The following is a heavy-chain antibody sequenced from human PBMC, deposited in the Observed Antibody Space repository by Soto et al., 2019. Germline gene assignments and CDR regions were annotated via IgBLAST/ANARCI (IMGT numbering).Heavy chain of an antibody. J-gene: IGHJ4*02. CDR1: GFTFNSYG. CDR3: AKDRETYCTTTTCYYFDS. CDR2: ISHDGSNK. V-gene: IGHV3-30*18. D-gene: IGHD2-2*01. Sequence: PGGSLRLSCAASGFTFNSYGMHWVRQAPGKGLEWVAVISHDGSNKHYADSLKGRFTISRDNSKNTLYLQMHSLRAEDTAVYYCAKDRETYCTTTTCYYFDSWGQGTLVT.